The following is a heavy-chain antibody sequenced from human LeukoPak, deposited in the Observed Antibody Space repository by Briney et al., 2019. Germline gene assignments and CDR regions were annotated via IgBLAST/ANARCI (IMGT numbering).Heavy chain of an antibody. Sequence: GASVKVSCKASGYTFTSYGISWVRQAPGQGLEWMGGIIPIFGTANYAQKFQGRVTITADESTSTAYMELSSLRSEDTAVYYCASWGYYYDSSGYYYYFDYWGQGTLVTVSS. CDR1: GYTFTSYG. CDR3: ASWGYYYDSSGYYYYFDY. V-gene: IGHV1-69*13. CDR2: IIPIFGTA. D-gene: IGHD3-22*01. J-gene: IGHJ4*02.